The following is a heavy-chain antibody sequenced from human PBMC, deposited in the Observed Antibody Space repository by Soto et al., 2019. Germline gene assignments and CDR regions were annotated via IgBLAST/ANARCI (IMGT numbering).Heavy chain of an antibody. CDR1: GFTFDDYA. CDR2: ISWNSGSI. V-gene: IGHV3-9*01. Sequence: GGSLRLSCAASGFTFDDYAMHWVRQAPGKGLEWVSGISWNSGSIGYADSVKGRFTISRDNAKNSLYLQMNSLRAEDTALYYCAKGIGATNEYFQHWGQGTLVTVSS. J-gene: IGHJ1*01. D-gene: IGHD2-15*01. CDR3: AKGIGATNEYFQH.